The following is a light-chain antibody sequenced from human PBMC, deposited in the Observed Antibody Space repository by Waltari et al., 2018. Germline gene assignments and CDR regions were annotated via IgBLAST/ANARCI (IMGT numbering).Light chain of an antibody. J-gene: IGKJ5*01. CDR3: HQHNSGIT. CDR1: QGISNW. Sequence: DIQMTQAPFTLSASVGDRVTITCRASQGISNWLACNQQKPGKAPKLLIYKVSNLESGVPSRFSGSGSGTEYTLTISCLQPDDFATYYCHQHNSGITFGQGTRLEIK. CDR2: KVS. V-gene: IGKV1-5*03.